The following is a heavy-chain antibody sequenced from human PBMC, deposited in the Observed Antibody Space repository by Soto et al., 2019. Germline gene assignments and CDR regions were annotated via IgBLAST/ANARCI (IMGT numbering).Heavy chain of an antibody. V-gene: IGHV3-23*01. Sequence: PGGSLRLSCAASGFTFSRYAMGWVRQAPGKGLEWVSVISGSGGNIHYADSVKGRFTISRDNSKNTLYLRMNSLRVEDTAVYNCATQDFRGTTGTTWGQGTLVTVSS. D-gene: IGHD1-1*01. CDR1: GFTFSRYA. CDR2: ISGSGGNI. J-gene: IGHJ4*02. CDR3: ATQDFRGTTGTT.